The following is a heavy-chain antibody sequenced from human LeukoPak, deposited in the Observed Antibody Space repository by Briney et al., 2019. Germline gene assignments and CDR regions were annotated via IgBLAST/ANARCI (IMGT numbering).Heavy chain of an antibody. CDR2: IRYEGGST. V-gene: IGHV3-30*02. CDR3: SGLWSGYFFLEY. J-gene: IGHJ4*02. Sequence: GGSLRLSCAASGFTFSNYGMHWVRQAPGKGLEWVAFIRYEGGSTYYADSVKGRFTISRDNSKNTLYLQMNSLRAEDTALYFCSGLWSGYFFLEYWGQGTPVTVSS. CDR1: GFTFSNYG. D-gene: IGHD3-3*01.